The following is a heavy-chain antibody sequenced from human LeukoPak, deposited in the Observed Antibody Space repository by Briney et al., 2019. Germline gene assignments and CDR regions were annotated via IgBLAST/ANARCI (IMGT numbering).Heavy chain of an antibody. CDR1: GFTFSTYW. D-gene: IGHD1-1*01. Sequence: GSPRLSCAASGFTFSTYWMSWVRQAPGKGLEWVANIRPDGSEKYYVDSVKGRLTISRDNAKNSLYLQMNSLRAEDTAVYYCARAGSLWGQGTLVTVSS. CDR3: ARAGSL. CDR2: IRPDGSEK. J-gene: IGHJ4*02. V-gene: IGHV3-7*01.